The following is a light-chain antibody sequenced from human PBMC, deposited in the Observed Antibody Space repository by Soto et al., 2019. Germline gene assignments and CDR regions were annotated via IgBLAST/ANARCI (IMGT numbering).Light chain of an antibody. CDR3: VAWDGSLSAWV. CDR2: KNN. J-gene: IGLJ3*02. V-gene: IGLV1-47*01. Sequence: QSVLTQPPSASGTPGQRVTISCSGSSSNIGSNYVYWHQQLPGTAPRGLIYKNNERPSGVPDRFSGSKSGTSASLAISGLRSEDEADYYCVAWDGSLSAWVFGGGTKLTVL. CDR1: SSNIGSNY.